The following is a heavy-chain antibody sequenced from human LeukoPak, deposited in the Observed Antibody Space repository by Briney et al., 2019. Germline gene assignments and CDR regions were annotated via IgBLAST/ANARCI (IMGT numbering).Heavy chain of an antibody. CDR2: INHSGST. Sequence: PSETLSLTCTVSGGSISSSSYYWGWIRQPPGRGLEWIGEINHSGSTNYNPSLKSRVTISVDTSKSQFYLKLSSVTAADTAVYYCARGIKRVAITWGQGTLVTVSS. CDR1: GGSISSSSYY. D-gene: IGHD3-22*01. J-gene: IGHJ4*02. CDR3: ARGIKRVAIT. V-gene: IGHV4-39*07.